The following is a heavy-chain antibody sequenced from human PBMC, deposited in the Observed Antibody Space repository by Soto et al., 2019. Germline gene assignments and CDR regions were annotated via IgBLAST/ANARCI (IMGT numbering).Heavy chain of an antibody. D-gene: IGHD2-15*01. Sequence: QVQLVESGGGVVQPGRSLRLSCAASGFTFSSYGMHWVRQAPGQGLEWVAVIWYDGSNKYYADSVKGRFTISRDNSKNPLYLQMNSLRAEDTAVYYCARDRTGRGEYWGQGTLVTVSS. CDR1: GFTFSSYG. J-gene: IGHJ4*02. V-gene: IGHV3-33*01. CDR2: IWYDGSNK. CDR3: ARDRTGRGEY.